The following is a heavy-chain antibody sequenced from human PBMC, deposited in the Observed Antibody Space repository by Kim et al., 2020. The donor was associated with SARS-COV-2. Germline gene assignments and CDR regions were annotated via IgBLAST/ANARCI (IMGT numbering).Heavy chain of an antibody. D-gene: IGHD1-26*01. Sequence: GGSLRLSCAASGFTFSSYSMNWVRQAPGKGLEWVSYISSSSSTIYYADSVKGRFTISRDNAKNSLYLQMNSLRDEDTAVYYCARDTLGVGRWYFDLWGRGTLATVSS. CDR2: ISSSSSTI. V-gene: IGHV3-48*02. CDR1: GFTFSSYS. J-gene: IGHJ2*01. CDR3: ARDTLGVGRWYFDL.